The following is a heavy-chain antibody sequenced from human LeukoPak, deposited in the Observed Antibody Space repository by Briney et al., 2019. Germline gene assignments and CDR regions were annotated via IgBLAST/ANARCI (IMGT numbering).Heavy chain of an antibody. J-gene: IGHJ4*02. CDR2: IWYDGSNK. CDR3: ARRRQIVDY. CDR1: GFTFSSYG. D-gene: IGHD2-21*01. Sequence: PGRSLRLSCAASGFTFSSYGMHWVRQAPGKGLEWVAVIWYDGSNKYYADSVKGRFTISRDNSKNTLYLQMNSLRAEDTAVYYCARRRQIVDYWGQGTLVTVSS. V-gene: IGHV3-33*01.